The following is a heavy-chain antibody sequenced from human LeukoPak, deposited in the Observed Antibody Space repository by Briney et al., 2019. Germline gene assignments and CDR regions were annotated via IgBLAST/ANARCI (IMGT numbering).Heavy chain of an antibody. CDR2: IKQDGSEK. D-gene: IGHD3-22*01. V-gene: IGHV3-7*01. Sequence: GGSLRLSCAASGFTFSNYWMSWVRQAPGKGLEWVANIKQDGSEKYYVDSVKGRFTISRDNAKNSLYLQMNSLRAEDTAVYYCARDRDYYDSRPGDYWGQGTLVTVSS. J-gene: IGHJ4*02. CDR3: ARDRDYYDSRPGDY. CDR1: GFTFSNYW.